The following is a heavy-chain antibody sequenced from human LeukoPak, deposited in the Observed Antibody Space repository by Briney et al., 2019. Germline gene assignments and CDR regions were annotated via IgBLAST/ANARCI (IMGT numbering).Heavy chain of an antibody. V-gene: IGHV1-8*01. J-gene: IGHJ5*02. D-gene: IGHD3-22*01. CDR1: GYTFTSYD. Sequence: ASVKVSCKASGYTFTSYDINWVRQATGQGLEWMGWMNPNSGNTGYAQKFQGRVTMTRNTSISTAYMELSSLRSEDTAVYYCAREAPLLDSSGYYSNWFDPWGQGTLVTVSS. CDR3: AREAPLLDSSGYYSNWFDP. CDR2: MNPNSGNT.